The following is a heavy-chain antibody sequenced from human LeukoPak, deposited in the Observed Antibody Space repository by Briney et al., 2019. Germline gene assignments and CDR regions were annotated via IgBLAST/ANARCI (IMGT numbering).Heavy chain of an antibody. Sequence: PSETLSLTCTVSGGSISSSSYYWGWIRQPPGKGLEWIGSIYYSGSTYYNPSLKSRVTISVDTSKNQFSLKLSSVTAADTAVYYCARSHGGTPVDYWGQGTLVTVSS. CDR3: ARSHGGTPVDY. V-gene: IGHV4-39*07. D-gene: IGHD4-23*01. CDR1: GGSISSSSYY. CDR2: IYYSGST. J-gene: IGHJ4*02.